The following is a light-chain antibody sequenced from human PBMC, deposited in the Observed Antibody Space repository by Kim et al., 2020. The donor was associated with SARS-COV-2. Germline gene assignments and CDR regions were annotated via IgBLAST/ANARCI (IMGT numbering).Light chain of an antibody. CDR2: GAS. Sequence: EILMTQSTATLSVSPGERATLSCRASQSVHNNLAGYQEKPGQAPRLRIYGASTRATGIPARFSGSGSATEFTLIISSLHSENFAVYYCKQYNNWPRTFGQGTKLEIK. CDR3: KQYNNWPRT. J-gene: IGKJ1*01. V-gene: IGKV3-15*01. CDR1: QSVHNN.